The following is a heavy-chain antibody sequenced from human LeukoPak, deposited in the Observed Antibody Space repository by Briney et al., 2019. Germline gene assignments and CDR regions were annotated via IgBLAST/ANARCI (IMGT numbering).Heavy chain of an antibody. J-gene: IGHJ4*02. Sequence: PGGSLRLSCAASGFTFSSYWMHWVRQAPGKGLVWVSRINSDGSSTSYADSVKGRFTTSRDNAKNTLYLQMNSLRAEDTAVYYCASWEVPAVMPQDYWGQGTLVTVSS. CDR1: GFTFSSYW. V-gene: IGHV3-74*01. D-gene: IGHD2-2*01. CDR3: ASWEVPAVMPQDY. CDR2: INSDGSST.